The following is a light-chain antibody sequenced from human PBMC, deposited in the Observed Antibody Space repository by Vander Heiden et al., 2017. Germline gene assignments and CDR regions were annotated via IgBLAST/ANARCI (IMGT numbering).Light chain of an antibody. CDR3: QQFGSSPWT. V-gene: IGKV3-20*01. Sequence: EIVLTQSPGTLSLSPGERATLSCRASQSVVARKIAWEQQKPGQAPRLVIYGDYSRATGRPDRFSGSGSGTDCTLTISRLEPEDFAVYYCQQFGSSPWTFGLGTKVEIK. CDR1: QSVVARK. CDR2: GDY. J-gene: IGKJ1*01.